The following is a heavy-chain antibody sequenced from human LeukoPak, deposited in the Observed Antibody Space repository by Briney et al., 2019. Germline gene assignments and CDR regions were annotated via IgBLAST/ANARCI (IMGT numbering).Heavy chain of an antibody. Sequence: SETLSLTCTVSGGSISSSSYYWGWIRQPPGKGLEWIGSIYYSGSTYYNPSLKSRVTISVDTSKNQFSLKLSSVTAADTAVYYCARTYYYDNLTGYQFDYWGQGTLVTVSS. CDR1: GGSISSSSYY. CDR3: ARTYYYDNLTGYQFDY. CDR2: IYYSGST. V-gene: IGHV4-39*01. J-gene: IGHJ4*02. D-gene: IGHD3-9*01.